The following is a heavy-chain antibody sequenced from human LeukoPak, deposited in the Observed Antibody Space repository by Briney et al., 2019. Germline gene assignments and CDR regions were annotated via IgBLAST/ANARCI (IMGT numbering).Heavy chain of an antibody. CDR1: GDSISSDY. V-gene: IGHV4-59*01. J-gene: IGHJ4*02. D-gene: IGHD2-2*01. CDR2: IYYTGST. CDR3: ARVRGCSTKNYYFDY. Sequence: SETLSLTCTVSGDSISSDYWSWIRQPPGKGLEWIGYIYYTGSTNYNPSLKSRVTISVDTSKNQFSLKLSSVTAADTAVYYCARVRGCSTKNYYFDYWGQGTLVTVSS.